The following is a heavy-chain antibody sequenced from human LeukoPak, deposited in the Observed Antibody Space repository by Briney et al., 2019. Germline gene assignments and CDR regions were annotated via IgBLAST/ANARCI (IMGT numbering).Heavy chain of an antibody. CDR3: ARLSKGRYFDYIFDY. J-gene: IGHJ4*02. D-gene: IGHD3-9*01. CDR1: GGSVSSVNYF. Sequence: SETLSLTCSVSGGSVSSVNYFWGWIRQPPGKGLEWIGNINYIGSTAYNPSLKSRVTMSVDTSKNQFSLKMTSVTAADTAVYYCARLSKGRYFDYIFDYWGQGTLVTVSS. CDR2: INYIGST. V-gene: IGHV4-39*01.